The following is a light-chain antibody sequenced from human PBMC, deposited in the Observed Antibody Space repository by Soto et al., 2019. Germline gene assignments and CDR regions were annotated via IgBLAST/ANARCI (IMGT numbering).Light chain of an antibody. Sequence: QSALTQPPSASGSPGQSVTISCTGTSSDVGAYKYVSWYQQYPGKAPKLMIYEVTKRPSGVPDRFSGSKSGNTASLTVSGLQDADEADDYCTSYVGNDIWVFGGGTKLTVL. CDR1: SSDVGAYKY. V-gene: IGLV2-8*01. CDR3: TSYVGNDIWV. CDR2: EVT. J-gene: IGLJ3*02.